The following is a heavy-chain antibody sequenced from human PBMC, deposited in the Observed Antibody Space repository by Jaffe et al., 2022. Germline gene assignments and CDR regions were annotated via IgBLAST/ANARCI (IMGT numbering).Heavy chain of an antibody. J-gene: IGHJ3*02. V-gene: IGHV3-23*01. CDR2: ISGSGGST. CDR3: AKDLSAGGLGYCSSTSCYGVAFDI. D-gene: IGHD2-2*01. CDR1: GFTFSSYA. Sequence: EVQLLESGGGLVQPGGSLRLSCAASGFTFSSYAMSWVRQAPGKGLEWVSAISGSGGSTYYADSVKGRFTISRDNSKNTLYLQMNSLRAEDTAVYYCAKDLSAGGLGYCSSTSCYGVAFDIWGQGTMVTVSS.